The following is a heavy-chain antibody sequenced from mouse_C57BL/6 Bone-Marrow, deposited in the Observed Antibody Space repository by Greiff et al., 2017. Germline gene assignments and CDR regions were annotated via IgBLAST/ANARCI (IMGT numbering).Heavy chain of an antibody. CDR3: ARWGYGRGAY. CDR1: GFTFSSYA. CDR2: ISTGGGYT. J-gene: IGHJ4*01. D-gene: IGHD2-2*01. Sequence: EVNVVESGEGLVKPGGSLKLSCTASGFTFSSYAMSWVRQTPEKRLEWVAYISTGGGYTYYADTVKGRFTIARDNASSTLYLQMSSLKSEDTAMYYCARWGYGRGAYWGQGTLVTVSS. V-gene: IGHV5S21*01.